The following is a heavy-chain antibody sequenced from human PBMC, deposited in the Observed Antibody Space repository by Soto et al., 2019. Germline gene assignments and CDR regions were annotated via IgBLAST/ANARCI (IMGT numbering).Heavy chain of an antibody. D-gene: IGHD6-13*01. J-gene: IGHJ3*02. CDR1: GYTFTSYG. Sequence: QVQLVQSGAEVKKPGASVKVSCKASGYTFTSYGISWVRQAPGQGLEWMGWISAYNGNTYYAQKLQGRVTMTTDTCTSTAYTELRSLRSDDTAVYYCARSNSRWTNNAFDIWGQGTMVTVSS. CDR3: ARSNSRWTNNAFDI. V-gene: IGHV1-18*01. CDR2: ISAYNGNT.